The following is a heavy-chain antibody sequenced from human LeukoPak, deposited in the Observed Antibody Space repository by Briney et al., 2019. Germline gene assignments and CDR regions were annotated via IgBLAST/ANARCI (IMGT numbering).Heavy chain of an antibody. J-gene: IGHJ4*02. D-gene: IGHD1-26*01. CDR3: ARGGTSERSYTR. CDR2: INTHSGGT. V-gene: IGHV1-2*02. CDR1: GFTFTGYY. Sequence: ASVKVSCKASGFTFTGYYIHWVRQAPGQGLEWMGWINTHSGGTNYGQMFQGRVTMTRDTSISTAYLELSRLRSDDTAVYYCARGGTSERSYTRWGQGTLVTVSS.